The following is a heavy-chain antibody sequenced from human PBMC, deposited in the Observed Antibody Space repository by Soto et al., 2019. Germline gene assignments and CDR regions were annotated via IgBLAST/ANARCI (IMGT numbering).Heavy chain of an antibody. J-gene: IGHJ6*02. CDR1: GGTFKSYA. Sequence: QMQLVQSGPEVKKPGSSVKVSCKASGGTFKSYAISWVRQAPGQGLEWMGDFIPIFGTANYAQSFQGRLTITADESRTTAYMELTSVTFEDTAAYFCARGEGYYDSSGLEYYHGMDVWGQGTTVTVSS. D-gene: IGHD3-22*01. CDR2: FIPIFGTA. V-gene: IGHV1-69*01. CDR3: ARGEGYYDSSGLEYYHGMDV.